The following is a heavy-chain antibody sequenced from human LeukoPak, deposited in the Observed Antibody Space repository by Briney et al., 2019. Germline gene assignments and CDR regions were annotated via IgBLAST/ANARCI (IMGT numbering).Heavy chain of an antibody. V-gene: IGHV4-39*01. D-gene: IGHD3-22*01. CDR2: MYYSGST. CDR1: GGSIGSSSYY. Sequence: PSETLSLTCTVSGGSIGSSSYYWGWIRQPPGKGLEWIGSMYYSGSTYYSPSLKGRVTISGDTSKSQFSLKLGSVTAADTAVYYCARYYYDSSSYYYLDYWGQGTLVTVSS. J-gene: IGHJ4*02. CDR3: ARYYYDSSSYYYLDY.